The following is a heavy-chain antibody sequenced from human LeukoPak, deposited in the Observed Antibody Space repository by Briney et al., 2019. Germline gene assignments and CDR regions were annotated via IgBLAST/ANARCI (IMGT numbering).Heavy chain of an antibody. Sequence: SQTLSLTCTVSGGSISSGGYYWSWIRQPPGKGLEWIGEINHSGSTNYNPSLKSRVTISVDTSKNQFSLKLSSVTAADTAVYYCARRSVALDYWGQGTLVTVSS. J-gene: IGHJ4*02. CDR2: INHSGST. CDR3: ARRSVALDY. D-gene: IGHD6-19*01. V-gene: IGHV4-30-2*01. CDR1: GGSISSGGYY.